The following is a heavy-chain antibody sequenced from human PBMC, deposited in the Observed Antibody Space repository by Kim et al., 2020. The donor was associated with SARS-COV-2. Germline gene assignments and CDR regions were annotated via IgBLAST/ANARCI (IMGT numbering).Heavy chain of an antibody. J-gene: IGHJ4*02. CDR3: ARMGSAYYYDY. Sequence: ASVKVSCKASGDRFSDYYIHWVRQAPGQGLEWMGWINPNTGLTNSAQKFQDRVSLTRDTSITTAYMELNLLRSDDTAVYYCARMGSAYYYDYWGQGTLVT. V-gene: IGHV1-2*02. D-gene: IGHD3-10*01. CDR1: GDRFSDYY. CDR2: INPNTGLT.